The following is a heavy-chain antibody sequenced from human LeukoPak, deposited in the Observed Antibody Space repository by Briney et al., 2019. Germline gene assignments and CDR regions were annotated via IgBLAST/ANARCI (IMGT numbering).Heavy chain of an antibody. CDR1: GYSISSGYY. CDR3: ARHPNYYYYYMGV. CDR2: IYHSGRT. Sequence: PSETLSLTCTVSGYSISSGYYWGWIRQPPGKGLEWIGSIYHSGRTFYNPSLKSRVTISVDTSKNQFSLKLSSVTAADTAVYYCARHPNYYYYYMGVWGKGTTVTISS. V-gene: IGHV4-38-2*02. J-gene: IGHJ6*03.